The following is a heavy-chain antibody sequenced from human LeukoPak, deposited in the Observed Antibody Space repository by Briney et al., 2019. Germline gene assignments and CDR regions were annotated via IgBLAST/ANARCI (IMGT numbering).Heavy chain of an antibody. J-gene: IGHJ4*02. CDR2: IRYDGSSK. CDR3: ARDQRIGGYSYGLTGNFDY. CDR1: GFTFSSYG. D-gene: IGHD5-18*01. V-gene: IGHV3-30*02. Sequence: GGSLRLSCAASGFTFSSYGMHWVRQAPGKGLEWVAFIRYDGSSKYYADSVKGRFTISRDNSKNTLYLQMNSLRTEDTAVYYCARDQRIGGYSYGLTGNFDYWGQGTLVTVSS.